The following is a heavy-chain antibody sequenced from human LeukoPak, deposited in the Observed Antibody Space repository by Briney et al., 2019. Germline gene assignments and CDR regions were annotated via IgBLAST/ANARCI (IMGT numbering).Heavy chain of an antibody. CDR2: VNPNRGGT. V-gene: IGHV1-2*02. CDR3: ARGGWSLGYCSSSSCLDWFDP. CDR1: RYTFTDYY. J-gene: IGHJ5*02. D-gene: IGHD2-2*01. Sequence: ASVKVSCKASRYTFTDYYMHWVRQAPGQGIDWMGWVNPNRGGTNYAQKLQGRVIMSRDTSISTAYMELSRLRSDDTAVYYCARGGWSLGYCSSSSCLDWFDPWGQGTLVTVSS.